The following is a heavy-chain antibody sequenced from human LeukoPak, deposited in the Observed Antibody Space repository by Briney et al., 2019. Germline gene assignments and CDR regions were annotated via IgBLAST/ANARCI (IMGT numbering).Heavy chain of an antibody. J-gene: IGHJ4*02. V-gene: IGHV3-48*03. D-gene: IGHD3-3*01. CDR1: GFTFSSYE. Sequence: GGSLRLSCAASGFTFSSYEMNWVRQAPGKGLEWVSYISSSGSTIYYADSVKGRLTISRDNAKNSLYLQMNSLRAEDTAVYYCARWGITIFGVEDYWGQGTLVTVSS. CDR3: ARWGITIFGVEDY. CDR2: ISSSGSTI.